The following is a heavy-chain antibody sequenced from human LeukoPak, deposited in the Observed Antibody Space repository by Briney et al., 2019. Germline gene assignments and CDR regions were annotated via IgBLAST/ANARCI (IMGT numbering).Heavy chain of an antibody. CDR1: GFTVSSNY. CDR2: IYSGGST. CDR3: ARTPRFPYYYYYGMDV. Sequence: GGSLRLSCAASGFTVSSNYMSWVRQAPGKGLEWVSVIYSGGSTYYADSVKGRFTISRDNSKNTLYLQMNSLRAEDTAVYYCARTPRFPYYYYYGMDVWGQGTTVTVSS. V-gene: IGHV3-66*01. J-gene: IGHJ6*02. D-gene: IGHD3-16*01.